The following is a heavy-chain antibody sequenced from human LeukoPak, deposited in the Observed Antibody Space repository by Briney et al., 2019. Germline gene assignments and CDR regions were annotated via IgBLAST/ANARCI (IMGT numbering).Heavy chain of an antibody. CDR3: ARGYTVTIAFDI. CDR2: ISWNSGSI. D-gene: IGHD4-17*01. V-gene: IGHV3-9*01. Sequence: PGGSLRLSCSASGFTFDYYAMHWVRQAPGKGLAWVSGISWNSGSIGYADSVKGRFTISRDNAKNSLYLQMNSLRAEDTAVYYCARGYTVTIAFDIWGQGTMVTVSS. J-gene: IGHJ3*02. CDR1: GFTFDYYA.